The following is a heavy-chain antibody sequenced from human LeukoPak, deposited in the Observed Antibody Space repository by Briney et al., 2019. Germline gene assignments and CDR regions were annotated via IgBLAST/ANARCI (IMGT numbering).Heavy chain of an antibody. CDR2: ISYGGSNE. CDR1: GFTFSRSA. V-gene: IGHV3-30-3*01. CDR3: TTDPVVAATLWYYGMDV. J-gene: IGHJ6*02. Sequence: QPGGSLRLSCAASGFTFSRSAMHWVRQAPGKGLVWLAFISYGGSNEFYADSVKGRFTISRDNSKNTLYLQMNSLRAEDTAVYYCTTDPVVAATLWYYGMDVWGQGTTVTVSS. D-gene: IGHD2-15*01.